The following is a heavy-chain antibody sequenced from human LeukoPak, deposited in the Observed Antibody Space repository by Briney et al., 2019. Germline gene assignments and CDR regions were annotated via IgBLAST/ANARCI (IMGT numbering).Heavy chain of an antibody. J-gene: IGHJ6*03. CDR1: GGSISSYY. Sequence: PSETLSLTCTVSGGSISSYYWSWIRLPPGKGLEWIGYTFYNGNTNYNPSLKSRVTISLDTSKNQFSLKVSSVTAADTAVYYCARLDSSSWYIYYYYYMDVWGKGTTVTVSS. CDR3: ARLDSSSWYIYYYYYMDV. CDR2: TFYNGNT. D-gene: IGHD6-13*01. V-gene: IGHV4-59*08.